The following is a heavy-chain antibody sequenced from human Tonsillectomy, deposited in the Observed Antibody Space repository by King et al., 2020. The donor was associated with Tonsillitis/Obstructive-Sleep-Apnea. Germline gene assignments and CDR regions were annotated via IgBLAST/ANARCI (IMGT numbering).Heavy chain of an antibody. D-gene: IGHD3-3*01. CDR1: GFTFSGYE. CDR2: ISSRGSTI. Sequence: VQLVESGGGLAQPGGSMRLSCAASGFTFSGYEMNWVRQAPGKGLEWVSYISSRGSTIYHADSVKGRFTISRDNAKNSLYLQMNSLRAEDSAVYYCARAGYDFWSGYYSYYFDYWGQGTLVTVSS. CDR3: ARAGYDFWSGYYSYYFDY. J-gene: IGHJ4*02. V-gene: IGHV3-48*03.